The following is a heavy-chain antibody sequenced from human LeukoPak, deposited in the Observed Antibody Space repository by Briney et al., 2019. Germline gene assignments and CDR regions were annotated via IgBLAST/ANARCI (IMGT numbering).Heavy chain of an antibody. D-gene: IGHD5-18*01. Sequence: SETLSLTCTVSGGSISSGDYYWSWIRQPPGKGLEWIGSIYYSKNTYYNPSLKSRVTISADTSKNQFSLTLGSVSATDTAVYYCVSPRGVSYGYFDYWGQGTLVTVSP. J-gene: IGHJ4*02. CDR1: GGSISSGDYY. CDR2: IYYSKNT. CDR3: VSPRGVSYGYFDY. V-gene: IGHV4-39*01.